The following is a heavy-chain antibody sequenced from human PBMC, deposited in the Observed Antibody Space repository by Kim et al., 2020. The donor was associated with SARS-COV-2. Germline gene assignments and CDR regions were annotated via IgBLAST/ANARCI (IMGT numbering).Heavy chain of an antibody. CDR2: ISFDGKDK. V-gene: IGHV3-30*18. D-gene: IGHD2-15*01. Sequence: GGSLRLSCVPSGFTFSNYGMHWVRQAPGKGLEWVSVISFDGKDKYYGDSVKGRFTASRDNSKNTLYLQMNSLRVDDTAVYYCVKSLGFCSGGSCYARFENWGQGTLVTVSS. CDR3: VKSLGFCSGGSCYARFEN. CDR1: GFTFSNYG. J-gene: IGHJ4*02.